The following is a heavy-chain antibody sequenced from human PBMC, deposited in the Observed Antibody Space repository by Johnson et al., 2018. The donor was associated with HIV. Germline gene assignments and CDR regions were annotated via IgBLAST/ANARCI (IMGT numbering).Heavy chain of an antibody. CDR3: AGWGGCGGDCYSGYDAFDI. J-gene: IGHJ3*02. D-gene: IGHD2-21*01. CDR2: ISSDGSNN. CDR1: GFTFSSYP. Sequence: VQVVESGGGAVQPGRSLRLSCAASGFTFSSYPMHWVRQATGKGLEWVAVISSDGSNNYYADSVKGRFTISRDNSKNTLYMQMNSLRDEDTAVYYCAGWGGCGGDCYSGYDAFDIWGQGTMVTV. V-gene: IGHV3-30*04.